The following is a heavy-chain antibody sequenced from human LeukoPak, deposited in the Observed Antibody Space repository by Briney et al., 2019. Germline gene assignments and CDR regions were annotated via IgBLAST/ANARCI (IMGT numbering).Heavy chain of an antibody. CDR2: IFYTGST. D-gene: IGHD1-1*01. V-gene: IGHV4-59*12. CDR1: GGSINNFY. CDR3: ARAGDWNDLPY. J-gene: IGHJ1*01. Sequence: SETLSLTCSVSGGSINNFYWGWIRQSPGKGLEYIGYIFYTGSTNYNPSLKGRVSISVDTSRNQFSLRLNSVTAADTAVYYCARAGDWNDLPYWGQGILVIVSS.